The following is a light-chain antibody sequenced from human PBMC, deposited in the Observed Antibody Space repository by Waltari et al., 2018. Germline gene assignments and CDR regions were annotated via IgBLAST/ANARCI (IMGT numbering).Light chain of an antibody. Sequence: EIQVTQSPSSLSASVGDKVTITCRASQGISICLGWFQQKPGRAPKSLIYAASTVESGVPSRFSGSGFGTDFTLTISSLQPEDSATYYCQQYNKFPLNFGQGTRLEI. CDR3: QQYNKFPLN. CDR1: QGISIC. CDR2: AAS. J-gene: IGKJ5*01. V-gene: IGKV1-16*01.